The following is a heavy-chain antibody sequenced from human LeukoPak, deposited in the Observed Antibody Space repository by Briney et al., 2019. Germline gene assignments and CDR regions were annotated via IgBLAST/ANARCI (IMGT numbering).Heavy chain of an antibody. CDR2: IRYDGSNK. CDR1: GFTFSSYG. V-gene: IGHV3-30*02. J-gene: IGHJ5*02. Sequence: PGGSLRLSCAASGFTFSSYGMHWVRQTPGKGLEWVAFIRYDGSNKYYADSVKGRFTISRDNSKNTLYLQMNSLRAEDTAVYYCARAKYSYGPGSWFDPWGQGTLVTVSS. CDR3: ARAKYSYGPGSWFDP. D-gene: IGHD5-18*01.